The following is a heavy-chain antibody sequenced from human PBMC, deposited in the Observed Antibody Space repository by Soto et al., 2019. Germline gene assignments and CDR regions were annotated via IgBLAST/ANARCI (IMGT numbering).Heavy chain of an antibody. Sequence: QVQLQQSGPRLVKPSETLSLTCTVSSGPDRSHNLGWIRQPPGRGLEWIGYVYDTGDTAYNPSLRRRGSKAAEASVNALSLTMDVVTAVDSAGYYCVIQEIDCLHCHVALWGRGTTVSVSS. V-gene: IGHV4-59*08. J-gene: IGHJ6*02. CDR3: VIQEIDCLHCHVAL. D-gene: IGHD2-21*02. CDR2: VYDTGDT. CDR1: SGPDRSHN.